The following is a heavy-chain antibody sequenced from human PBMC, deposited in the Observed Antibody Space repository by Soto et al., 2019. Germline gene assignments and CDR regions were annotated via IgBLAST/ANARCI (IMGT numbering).Heavy chain of an antibody. V-gene: IGHV3-23*01. Sequence: EVQLLESGGGLVQPGGSLRLSCAASGFTFRSYAMSWVRQAPGKGLEWVSAISGSGGSTYYADSVKGRFTISRDNSKNTLYLQMNSLRAEDTAVYYCAKDRVQGLPGTKIPTDWFDPWGQGTLLTVSS. CDR1: GFTFRSYA. CDR3: AKDRVQGLPGTKIPTDWFDP. J-gene: IGHJ5*02. CDR2: ISGSGGST. D-gene: IGHD1-26*01.